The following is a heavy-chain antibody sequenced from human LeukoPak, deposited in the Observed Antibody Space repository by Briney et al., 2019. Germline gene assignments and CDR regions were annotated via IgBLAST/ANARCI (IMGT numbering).Heavy chain of an antibody. CDR1: GASMSSHY. V-gene: IGHV4-59*11. CDR3: SGNYYVEYFQE. J-gene: IGHJ1*01. Sequence: SETLSLTCTVSGASMSSHYWSWIRQPPGKGLEWIGFIYYSGSTNSSGSTNYNPSLKSRVTISVDTSKNQVSLKLSSVTAADTAVYYCSGNYYVEYFQEWGQGTLVTVSS. CDR2: IYYSGSTNSSGST. D-gene: IGHD1-26*01.